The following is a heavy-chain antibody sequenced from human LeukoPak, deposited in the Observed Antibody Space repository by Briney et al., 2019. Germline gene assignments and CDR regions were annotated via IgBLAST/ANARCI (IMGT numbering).Heavy chain of an antibody. J-gene: IGHJ4*02. V-gene: IGHV3-73*01. CDR2: IRSKTKSYAT. CDR3: TTRRWGQEMATIPYYFNY. CDR1: GFTFSSYW. D-gene: IGHD5-24*01. Sequence: PGGSLRLSCAASGFTFSSYWMSWVRQAPGKGLEWVGRIRSKTKSYATAYAASVKGRFTISRDDSKNTAYLQMNSLQTEDTAVYYCTTRRWGQEMATIPYYFNYWGQGTLVTVSS.